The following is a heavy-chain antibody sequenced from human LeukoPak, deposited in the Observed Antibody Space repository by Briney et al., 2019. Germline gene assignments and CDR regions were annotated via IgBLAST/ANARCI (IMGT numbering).Heavy chain of an antibody. J-gene: IGHJ5*02. CDR1: GFTFSSYW. D-gene: IGHD3-3*01. CDR3: ARDIRVDQFDP. V-gene: IGHV3-7*01. CDR2: IKQDGSEK. Sequence: GGSLRLSCAASGFTFSSYWMSWVRQAPGKGLEWVANIKQDGSEKYYVDSVKGRFIISRDNAKNSLYLQMNSLRAEDTAVYYCARDIRVDQFDPWGQGTLVTVSS.